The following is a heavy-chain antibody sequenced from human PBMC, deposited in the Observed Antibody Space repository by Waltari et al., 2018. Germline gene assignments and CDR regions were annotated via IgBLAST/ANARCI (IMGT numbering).Heavy chain of an antibody. Sequence: QVQLQESGPGLVKPSETLSLTCTVSGGSISSYYWSWFRQPPGKGLEWIGYIYYSEFSNYNPSLKSRVTISIDRSNNQFSLKLSSVTAADTAVYYCARSPERGDGVSVFWEHYFDYWGHGTLVTVSS. D-gene: IGHD3-3*01. CDR2: IYYSEFS. CDR1: GGSISSYY. V-gene: IGHV4-59*01. CDR3: ARSPERGDGVSVFWEHYFDY. J-gene: IGHJ4*01.